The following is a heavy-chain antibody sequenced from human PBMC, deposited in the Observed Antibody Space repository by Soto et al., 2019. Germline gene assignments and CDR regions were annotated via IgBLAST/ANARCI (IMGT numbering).Heavy chain of an antibody. D-gene: IGHD5-12*01. CDR2: ISAYNGNT. V-gene: IGHV1-18*01. CDR1: GYTYTSYG. J-gene: IGHJ5*02. CDR3: ARGSDLWLRRGFDP. Sequence: ASVKVSCKASGYTYTSYGISCVRQTPGQGLEWMGWISAYNGNTNYAQKLQGRVTMTTDTSTSTAYMELRSLRSDDTAVYYCARGSDLWLRRGFDPWGQGTLVTVSS.